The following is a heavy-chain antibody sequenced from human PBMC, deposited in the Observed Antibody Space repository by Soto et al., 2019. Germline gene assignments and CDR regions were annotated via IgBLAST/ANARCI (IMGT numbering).Heavy chain of an antibody. CDR2: IDPSDSYT. J-gene: IGHJ3*02. CDR3: ARKVMAARWADAFDI. Sequence: PGESLKISCKGSGYSFTTYWITWVRQMPGKGLEWMGRIDPSDSYTNYSPSFQGHVTISAGKSISTAYLQWSSLKASDTAMYYCARKVMAARWADAFDIWGQGTMVTVSS. V-gene: IGHV5-10-1*01. D-gene: IGHD5-12*01. CDR1: GYSFTTYW.